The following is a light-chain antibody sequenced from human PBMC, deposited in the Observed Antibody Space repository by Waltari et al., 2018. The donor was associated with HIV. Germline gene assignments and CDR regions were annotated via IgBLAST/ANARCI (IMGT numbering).Light chain of an antibody. CDR2: AAS. CDR3: QQSYTTPRT. V-gene: IGKV1-39*01. CDR1: QSTSNF. J-gene: IGKJ1*01. Sequence: DIQMTQSPSSLSASVGDSVTITCRASQSTSNFLNWYQQKPGKAPKLLISAASSLQSGVPSRFSGSGSGTDFTLTISSLQPEDFATYYCQQSYTTPRTFGQGTKVEIK.